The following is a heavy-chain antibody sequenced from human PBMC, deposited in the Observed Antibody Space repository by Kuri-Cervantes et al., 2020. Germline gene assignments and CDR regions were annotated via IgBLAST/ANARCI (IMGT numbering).Heavy chain of an antibody. CDR3: ASEGTRTNQYFQH. V-gene: IGHV4-4*07. D-gene: IGHD1/OR15-1a*01. Sequence: ESLKISCAVSGYSISSYYWSWIRQPAGKGLEWIGRIYTSGSTNYNPSLKSRVTISVDKSKNQFSLKLSSVTAADTAVYYCASEGTRTNQYFQHWGQGTLVTVSS. CDR2: IYTSGST. J-gene: IGHJ1*01. CDR1: GYSISSYY.